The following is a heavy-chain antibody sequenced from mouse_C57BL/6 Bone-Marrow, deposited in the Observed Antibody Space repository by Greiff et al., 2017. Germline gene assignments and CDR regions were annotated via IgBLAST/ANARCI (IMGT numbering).Heavy chain of an antibody. CDR1: GYTFTGYW. D-gene: IGHD3-1*01. CDR3: ARDGATGTYY. J-gene: IGHJ2*01. V-gene: IGHV1-69*01. Sequence: QVQLQQPGAELVMPGASVKLSCKASGYTFTGYWMHWVKQRPGQGLEWIGEIDPSDSSTNYNHKFKGKSTLTVDKSSSTAYMQLSSLTTEDSAVYYCARDGATGTYYWGQGTTLTVSS. CDR2: IDPSDSST.